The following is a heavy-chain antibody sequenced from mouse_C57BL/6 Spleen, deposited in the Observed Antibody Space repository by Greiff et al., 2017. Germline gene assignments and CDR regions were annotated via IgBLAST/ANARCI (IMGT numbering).Heavy chain of an antibody. D-gene: IGHD1-1*01. CDR3: ARSNCYGRSSYSFDY. CDR2: IDPNCGGT. Sequence: QVQLQQPGAELVKPGASVKLSCKASGYTFTSYWMHWVKQRPGRGLAWIGRIDPNCGGTKYNEKFKSKATLTVDKPSSTVSIQLSRLTSGDSAVYYFARSNCYGRSSYSFDYWGPGTTLTVSS. CDR1: GYTFTSYW. V-gene: IGHV1-72*01. J-gene: IGHJ2*01.